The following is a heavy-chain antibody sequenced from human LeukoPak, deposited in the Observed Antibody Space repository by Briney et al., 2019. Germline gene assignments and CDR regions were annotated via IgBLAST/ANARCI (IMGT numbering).Heavy chain of an antibody. V-gene: IGHV3-48*03. D-gene: IGHD6-13*01. CDR1: GFTFSSYE. J-gene: IGHJ4*02. Sequence: PGGSLRLSCAASGFTFSSYEMNWVRQAPGKGLEWVSFINSRGNTLYYADSVKGRFTISRDNAKDSLYLQMNSLRAEDTAVYYCARELFRAAAGDYWGQGTLVTVSS. CDR3: ARELFRAAAGDY. CDR2: INSRGNTL.